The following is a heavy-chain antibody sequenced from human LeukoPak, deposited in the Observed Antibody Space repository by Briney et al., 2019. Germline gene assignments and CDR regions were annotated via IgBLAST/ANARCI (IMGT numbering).Heavy chain of an antibody. CDR1: GGSISSGGYY. J-gene: IGHJ6*03. CDR3: ALRPVGFYYMDV. Sequence: SQTLSLTCTVSGGSISSGGYYWSWIRQHPGKGLEWIGYISYSGTTYYNPSLKSRAIISIDTSKNQFSLKLSSVTAADTAVYYCALRPVGFYYMDVWGKGTTVTVSS. V-gene: IGHV4-31*03. D-gene: IGHD4-17*01. CDR2: ISYSGTT.